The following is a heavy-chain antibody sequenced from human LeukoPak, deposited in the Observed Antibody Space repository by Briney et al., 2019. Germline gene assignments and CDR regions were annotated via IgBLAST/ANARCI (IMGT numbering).Heavy chain of an antibody. CDR2: INHSGST. D-gene: IGHD3-10*01. V-gene: IGHV4-34*01. J-gene: IGHJ6*03. Sequence: SETLSLTCAVNGGSFSGYYWSWIRQPPGKGLEWIGEINHSGSTNYNTSLKRRVTISVDTSKNQFSLKLSSVTAADTAVYYCARGEITMVRGIMSYYYYYYMDVWGKGTTVTVSS. CDR3: ARGEITMVRGIMSYYYYYYMDV. CDR1: GGSFSGYY.